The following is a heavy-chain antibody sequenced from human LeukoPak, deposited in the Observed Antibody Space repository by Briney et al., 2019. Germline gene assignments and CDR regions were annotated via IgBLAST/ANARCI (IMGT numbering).Heavy chain of an antibody. CDR1: GGSISSGSYC. CDR3: ARDRSYGGSRFDT. Sequence: SETLSLTCTVSGGSISSGSYCWSWIRQPAGKGLEWIGHIYTSGNTNYNPSLKSRVTISVDTSKNQFSLKLSSVTAADTAVYYCARDRSYGGSRFDTWGQGILVTVSS. CDR2: IYTSGNT. J-gene: IGHJ5*02. V-gene: IGHV4-61*09. D-gene: IGHD1-26*01.